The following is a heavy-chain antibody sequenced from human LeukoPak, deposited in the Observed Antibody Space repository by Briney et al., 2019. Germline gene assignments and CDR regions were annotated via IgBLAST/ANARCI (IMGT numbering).Heavy chain of an antibody. Sequence: ASVKVSCKASGYTFTGYYMHWVRQAPGQGLEWMGWINPNSGGTNYAQKFQGRVTMTRDTSISTAYMELSRLRSDDTAVYYCASAFALGGAMVTSYWFDPWGQGTLLTVSS. D-gene: IGHD5-18*01. V-gene: IGHV1-2*02. CDR3: ASAFALGGAMVTSYWFDP. CDR1: GYTFTGYY. CDR2: INPNSGGT. J-gene: IGHJ5*02.